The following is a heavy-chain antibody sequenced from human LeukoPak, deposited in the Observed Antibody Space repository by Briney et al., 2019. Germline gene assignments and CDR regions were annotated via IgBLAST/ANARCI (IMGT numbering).Heavy chain of an antibody. D-gene: IGHD3-9*01. CDR3: ARDGTHGHFDWLLHH. V-gene: IGHV1-69*04. J-gene: IGHJ4*02. CDR1: GGTFSSCA. CDR2: IIPIFGIA. Sequence: SVKVSCKASGGTFSSCAISWVRQAPGQGLEWMGRIIPIFGIANYAQKFQGRVTITADTSTSTAYMELRSLRSDDTAVYYCARDGTHGHFDWLLHHWGQGTLVTVSS.